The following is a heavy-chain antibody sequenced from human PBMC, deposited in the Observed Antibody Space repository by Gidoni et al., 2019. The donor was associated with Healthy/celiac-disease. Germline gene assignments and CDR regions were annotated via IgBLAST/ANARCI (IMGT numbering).Heavy chain of an antibody. CDR2: IWYDGSNK. V-gene: IGHV3-33*01. D-gene: IGHD2-15*01. Sequence: QVQLVESGGGVVQPGRSLRLSCAASGLTFSSSGMLWVRQAPGKGLEWVAVIWYDGSNKYYADSVKGRFTISRDNSKNTLYLQMNSLRAEDTAVYYCARGGAYCSGGSCPLGANYGMDVWGQGTTVTVSS. J-gene: IGHJ6*02. CDR3: ARGGAYCSGGSCPLGANYGMDV. CDR1: GLTFSSSG.